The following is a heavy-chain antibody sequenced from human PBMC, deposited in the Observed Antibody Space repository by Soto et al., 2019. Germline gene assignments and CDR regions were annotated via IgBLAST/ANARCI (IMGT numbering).Heavy chain of an antibody. CDR1: EFTFRGFI. CDR2: ISGSGGST. V-gene: IGHV3-23*01. Sequence: GLSLGISGAVSEFTFRGFILNRVRQAPGKGLEWVSAISGSGGSTYYADSVKGRFTISRDNSKNPLYLQINSLRAEDTAVYYCAKGHQFSSSSNHLDSWGQGSPVTVSS. CDR3: AKGHQFSSSSNHLDS. J-gene: IGHJ4*02. D-gene: IGHD6-6*01.